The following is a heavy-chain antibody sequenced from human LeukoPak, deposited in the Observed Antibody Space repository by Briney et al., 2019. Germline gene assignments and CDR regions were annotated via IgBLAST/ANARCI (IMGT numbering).Heavy chain of an antibody. Sequence: PGGSLRLSCAASGFTFSNYLMHWVRQAPGKGLVWVSRINSDESHTNNYADSVKGRFTISRDNAKNTLYLEMKSLRAEDTGVYFCGRGGNGIDIWGQGTTVIVSS. CDR3: GRGGNGIDI. CDR2: INSDESHT. CDR1: GFTFSNYL. D-gene: IGHD2-8*01. V-gene: IGHV3-74*01. J-gene: IGHJ3*02.